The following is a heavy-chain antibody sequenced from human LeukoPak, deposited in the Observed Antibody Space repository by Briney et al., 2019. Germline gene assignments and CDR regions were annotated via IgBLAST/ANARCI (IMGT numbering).Heavy chain of an antibody. CDR1: GYTSTSYA. J-gene: IGHJ4*02. Sequence: GASVKVSCKASGYTSTSYAMNWVRQAPGQGLEWMGWINTNTGNPTYAQGFTGRFVLSLDTSVSTAYLQISSLKAEDTAVYYCAREGLGTEYYFDYWGQGTLVTVSS. CDR2: INTNTGNP. V-gene: IGHV7-4-1*02. D-gene: IGHD1-1*01. CDR3: AREGLGTEYYFDY.